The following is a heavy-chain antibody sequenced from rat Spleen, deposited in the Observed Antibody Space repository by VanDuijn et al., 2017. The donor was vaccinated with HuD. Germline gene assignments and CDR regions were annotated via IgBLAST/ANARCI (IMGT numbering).Heavy chain of an antibody. J-gene: IGHJ3*01. V-gene: IGHV3-1*01. CDR3: ARSDGTHYYLPFAN. CDR2: ISYSGNT. CDR1: GYSITSNY. D-gene: IGHD1-12*02. Sequence: EVQLQESGPGLVKPSQSLSLTCSVTGYSITSNYWGWIRKFPGNKMEWIGHISYSGNTSYNPSLKSRISITRDTSKNQFFLQVNSVTTEDTATYYCARSDGTHYYLPFANWGQGTVVTVSS.